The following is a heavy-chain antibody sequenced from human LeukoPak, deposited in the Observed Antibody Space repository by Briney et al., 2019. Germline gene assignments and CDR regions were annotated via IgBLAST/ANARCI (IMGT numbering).Heavy chain of an antibody. CDR3: ARHLTPGPITAAFDV. D-gene: IGHD5-12*01. V-gene: IGHV4-39*01. J-gene: IGHJ3*01. CDR1: GGSISRSIYY. CDR2: IYYTGST. Sequence: KPSETLSLSCTVSGGSISRSIYYWGWIRQPPGKGLEWIGTIYYTGSTYQNPSLKSRVTISLDTPKNQFSLKLASVTAADTAVYYCARHLTPGPITAAFDVWGQGTMVTVSS.